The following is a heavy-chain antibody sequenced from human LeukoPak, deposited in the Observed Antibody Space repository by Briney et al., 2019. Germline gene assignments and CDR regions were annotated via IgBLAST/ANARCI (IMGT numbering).Heavy chain of an antibody. CDR1: GFTFSIYA. CDR3: GKYLQPSGFPYALDT. CDR2: ISGSSHIT. J-gene: IGHJ3*02. V-gene: IGHV3-23*01. Sequence: GGSLRLSCSAPGFTFSIYAMGWVRQGPVRGLEWVASISGSSHITTYTDSLKGRFTISRDNSKNTLYLQINSLRDDDTALYYCGKYLQPSGFPYALDTWGQGTMVTVSS. D-gene: IGHD5-12*01.